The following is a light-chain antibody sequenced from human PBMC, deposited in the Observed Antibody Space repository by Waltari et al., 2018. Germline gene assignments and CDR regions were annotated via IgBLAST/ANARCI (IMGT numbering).Light chain of an antibody. CDR3: QQYYSTPPT. V-gene: IGKV4-1*01. J-gene: IGKJ2*01. CDR2: WAS. CDR1: LSLVWRFNNNNY. Sequence: EIEMTQSPDSLAVSLGERATINCKSSLSLVWRFNNNNYLAWYQQKPGQPPKLLIHWASTRESGVPDRFSGSGSGADFTLTISSLQAEDVAVYYCQQYYSTPPTFGQGTKLEIK.